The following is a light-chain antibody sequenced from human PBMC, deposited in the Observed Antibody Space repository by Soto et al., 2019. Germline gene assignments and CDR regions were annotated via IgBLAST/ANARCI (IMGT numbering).Light chain of an antibody. CDR2: DVS. J-gene: IGLJ3*02. V-gene: IGLV2-14*01. CDR3: SSYRRSNNWV. CDR1: SSDVGGYNH. Sequence: QPVLTQPASVSGSPGQSITISCTGTSSDVGGYNHVSWYQQHPGKAPKLMIYDVSNRPSGVSNRFSGSKSGNTASLTISGLQAEDEADYYCSSYRRSNNWVFGGGTKLTVL.